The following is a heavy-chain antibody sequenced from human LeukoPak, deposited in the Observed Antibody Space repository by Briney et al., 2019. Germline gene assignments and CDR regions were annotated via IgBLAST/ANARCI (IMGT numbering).Heavy chain of an antibody. CDR3: ARGWGSTSSNYFDP. V-gene: IGHV4-61*02. CDR1: GGSITSGNFY. D-gene: IGHD2-2*01. CDR2: IYGSGST. J-gene: IGHJ5*02. Sequence: SETLSLTCTVSGGSITSGNFYWSWIRQPAGKGLEWIGRIYGSGSTNYSPSLRSRITISIDTSKNQFSLKLNSVTAADTAVYYCARGWGSTSSNYFDPWGQGTLVTVSS.